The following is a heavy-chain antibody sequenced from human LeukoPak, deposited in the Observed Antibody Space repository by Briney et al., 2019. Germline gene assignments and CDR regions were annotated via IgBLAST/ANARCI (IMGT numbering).Heavy chain of an antibody. CDR2: INHSGST. CDR3: ARGLSAIVH. J-gene: IGHJ4*02. D-gene: IGHD2-21*02. CDR1: GVSFSGYY. Sequence: SETLSLTCTVYGVSFSGYYWSWIRQPPGKGLEWIGEINHSGSTNYNPSLKSRVTISVDTSKNQFSLKLSSVTAADTAVYYCARGLSAIVHWGQGTLVTVSS. V-gene: IGHV4-34*01.